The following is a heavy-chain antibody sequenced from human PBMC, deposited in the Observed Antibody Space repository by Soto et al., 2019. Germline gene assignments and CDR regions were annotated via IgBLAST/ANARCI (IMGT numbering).Heavy chain of an antibody. CDR2: INAGNGNT. V-gene: IGHV1-3*01. CDR3: ARAGPFLEWLQLDY. Sequence: GASVKVSCKASGYTFTSYAMHWVRQAPGQRLEWMGWINAGNGNTKYSQKFQGRVTITRDTSASTAYMELSSLRSEDTAVYYCARAGPFLEWLQLDYWGQGTLVTVST. D-gene: IGHD3-3*02. J-gene: IGHJ4*02. CDR1: GYTFTSYA.